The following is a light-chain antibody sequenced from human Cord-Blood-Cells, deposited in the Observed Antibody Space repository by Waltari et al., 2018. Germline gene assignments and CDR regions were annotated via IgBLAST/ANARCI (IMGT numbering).Light chain of an antibody. Sequence: IVMTQSPDSLVVLLGERATITCKSSQSVLYSSNNHNYLAWYQQKPGQPPKLLIYWASTRESGVPDRFSGSGSGTDFTLTISSLQAEDVAVYYCQQYYSTPWTFGQGTKVEIK. V-gene: IGKV4-1*01. J-gene: IGKJ1*01. CDR3: QQYYSTPWT. CDR1: QSVLYSSNNHNY. CDR2: WAS.